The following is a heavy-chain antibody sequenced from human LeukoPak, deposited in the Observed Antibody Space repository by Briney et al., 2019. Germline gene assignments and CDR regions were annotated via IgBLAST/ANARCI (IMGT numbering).Heavy chain of an antibody. J-gene: IGHJ4*02. D-gene: IGHD2-21*02. CDR1: GFTFSGSA. V-gene: IGHV3-73*01. CDR3: TTCGGDCYLHY. CDR2: IRSKANSYAT. Sequence: GGSLRLSCAASGFTFSGSAMHWVRQASGKGLEWFDRIRSKANSYATAYAASVKGRFTISRDDSKNTAYLQMNSLKTEDTAVYYCTTCGGDCYLHYWGQGTLVTVSS.